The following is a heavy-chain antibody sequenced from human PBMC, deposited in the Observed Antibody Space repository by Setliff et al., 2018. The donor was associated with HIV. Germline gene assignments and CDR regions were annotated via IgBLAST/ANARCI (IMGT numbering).Heavy chain of an antibody. V-gene: IGHV4-4*09. J-gene: IGHJ5*02. CDR2: IYTSGNT. CDR1: GGSISISD. CDR3: ARRSDWFDP. Sequence: KPSETLSLTCTVSGGSISISDWSWIRQPQGKGLEWIGCIYTSGNTNYDPSLKSRVTISVDTSKNQFSLKLASVTAADTAVYFCARRSDWFDPWGQGTLVTVSS.